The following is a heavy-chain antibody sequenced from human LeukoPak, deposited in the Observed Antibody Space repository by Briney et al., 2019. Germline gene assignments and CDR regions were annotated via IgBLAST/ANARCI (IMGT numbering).Heavy chain of an antibody. Sequence: SVKVSCKPSGDTLPNAAFSWVRQAPGQGLEWVGRIIPVFDAATCAQRFQGRVSITTDESTSTVYMELSSLKSDDTAVYYCAARPQIATAASFDYWGQGTLVTVSS. CDR2: IIPVFDAA. CDR1: GDTLPNAA. J-gene: IGHJ4*02. D-gene: IGHD6-25*01. CDR3: AARPQIATAASFDY. V-gene: IGHV1-69*05.